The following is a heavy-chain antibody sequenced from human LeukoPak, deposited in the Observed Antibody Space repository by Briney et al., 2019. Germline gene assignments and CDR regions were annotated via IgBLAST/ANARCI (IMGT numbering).Heavy chain of an antibody. CDR3: AKDALPPSPFTMIVPDAFDI. CDR2: ISSISSSYI. V-gene: IGHV3-21*04. J-gene: IGHJ3*02. D-gene: IGHD3-22*01. CDR1: GFTFNNYN. Sequence: GGSLRFSCAASGFTFNNYNMNWVRQAPGKGLEWVSSISSISSSYIYYADSVKGRFTISRDNARNSLYLQMNSLRAEDTAVYYCAKDALPPSPFTMIVPDAFDIWGQGTMVTVSS.